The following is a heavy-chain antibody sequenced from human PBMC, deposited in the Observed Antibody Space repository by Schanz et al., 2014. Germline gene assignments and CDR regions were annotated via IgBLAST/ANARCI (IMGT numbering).Heavy chain of an antibody. CDR2: IKQDGSER. CDR1: GLTFSSDR. D-gene: IGHD2-2*01. J-gene: IGHJ4*02. CDR3: ERFQSPHQPGEY. V-gene: IGHV3-7*01. Sequence: EVQLVESGGGLDQPGGSLRLSCAASGLTFSSDRMSWVRQAPGKGLEWVANIKQDGSERYYVDSVKGRFTTSSEGGKNSLYLQMNSLGEREGAVYYCERFQSPHQPGEYWGQGTLGNVSS.